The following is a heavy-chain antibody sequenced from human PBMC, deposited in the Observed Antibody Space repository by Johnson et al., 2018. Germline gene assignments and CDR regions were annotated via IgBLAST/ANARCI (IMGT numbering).Heavy chain of an antibody. J-gene: IGHJ6*02. CDR2: INSDGSST. Sequence: EVQLVESGGGLVQXGGSXRLXCAASGFTFSSYWMHWVRQAPGKGLVWVSRINSDGSSTSYADSVKGRFTISRDNAKNTLYLQMNSLRAEDTAVYYCAKDPVYCSGGSCMARYYYGMDVWGQGTTVTVSS. D-gene: IGHD2-15*01. CDR3: AKDPVYCSGGSCMARYYYGMDV. CDR1: GFTFSSYW. V-gene: IGHV3-74*01.